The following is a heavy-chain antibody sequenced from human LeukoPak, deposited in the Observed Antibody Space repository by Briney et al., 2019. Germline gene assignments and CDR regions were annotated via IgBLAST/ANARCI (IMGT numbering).Heavy chain of an antibody. J-gene: IGHJ6*02. D-gene: IGHD1-14*01. Sequence: GGSLRLSCAVSGFIVSSDYMNWVRQAPGKGLEWVSVISGSGGTTYYADSVKGRFTISRDSSKDTLYLQMNSLRAEDTAVYYCAKVSGGGLYYDGMDVWGQGTTVTVSS. CDR1: GFIVSSDY. CDR3: AKVSGGGLYYDGMDV. V-gene: IGHV3-23*01. CDR2: ISGSGGTT.